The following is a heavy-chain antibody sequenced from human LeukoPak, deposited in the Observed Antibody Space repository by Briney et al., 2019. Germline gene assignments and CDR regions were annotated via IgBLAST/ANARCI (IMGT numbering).Heavy chain of an antibody. CDR3: ARVRAFDI. J-gene: IGHJ3*02. CDR1: GFTFSSYS. V-gene: IGHV3-21*01. Sequence: GGSLKLSCAASGFTFSSYSMNWVRQAPGKGLEWVACISSSSSYIYYAHSVQGRFTISRDNAKNSLYLQMNSLRADDTAVYYCARVRAFDIWGQGTMVTVSS. CDR2: ISSSSSYI.